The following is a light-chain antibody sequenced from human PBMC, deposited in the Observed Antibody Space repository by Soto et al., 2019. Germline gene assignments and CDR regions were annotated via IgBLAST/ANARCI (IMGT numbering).Light chain of an antibody. CDR2: GAS. CDR1: KSVSSSY. V-gene: IGKV3-20*01. Sequence: EIVLTQSPGTLSLSPGERATLSCRASKSVSSSYLACYQQKPGQAPRLLLYGASSRATGIPDRFSGSGSGPDFTLTISRLEPEDFAVYYCQQYGSSPWTFGQGTKVEI. J-gene: IGKJ1*01. CDR3: QQYGSSPWT.